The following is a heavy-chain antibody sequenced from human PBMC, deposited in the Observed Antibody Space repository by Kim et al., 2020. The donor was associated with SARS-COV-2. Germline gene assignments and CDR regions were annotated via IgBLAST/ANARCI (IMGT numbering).Heavy chain of an antibody. D-gene: IGHD4-17*01. V-gene: IGHV3-30*04. CDR2: TSYDGSNK. CDR1: GFTFSSYA. CDR3: AREPAVTTWGGYLDY. J-gene: IGHJ4*02. Sequence: GGSLRLSCAASGFTFSSYAIHWVRQAPGKGLEWVAVTSYDGSNKYYADSVKGRFTISRDNSKNTLYLQMNSLRAEDTAVYYCAREPAVTTWGGYLDYWGQGTLVTVSS.